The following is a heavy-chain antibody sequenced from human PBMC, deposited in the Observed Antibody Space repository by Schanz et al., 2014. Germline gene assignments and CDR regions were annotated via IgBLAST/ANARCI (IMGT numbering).Heavy chain of an antibody. CDR1: RFTVTNAW. CDR2: IKEDGSVK. D-gene: IGHD3-10*01. CDR3: VRDELLWFGEVLSLDY. J-gene: IGHJ4*02. Sequence: EAHLVESGGGLVKPGGSLTLSCAASRFTVTNAWMSWVRQAPGKGLEWVANIKEDGSVKDYVDSVKGRFTISRDNAKNSLYLQMTSLRAEDTALYYCVRDELLWFGEVLSLDYWGQGALVTVSS. V-gene: IGHV3-7*03.